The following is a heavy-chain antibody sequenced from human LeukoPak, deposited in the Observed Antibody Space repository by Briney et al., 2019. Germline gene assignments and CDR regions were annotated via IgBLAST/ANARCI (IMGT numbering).Heavy chain of an antibody. CDR1: GFTFSNAW. V-gene: IGHV3-33*08. CDR3: AREIYDSSGFDAFDI. J-gene: IGHJ3*02. D-gene: IGHD3-22*01. CDR2: IWYDGSNK. Sequence: PGGSLRLSCAASGFTFSNAWMSWVRQAPGKGLEWVAVIWYDGSNKYYADSVKGRFTISRDNSKNTLYLQMNSLRAEDTAVYYCAREIYDSSGFDAFDIWGQGTMVTVSS.